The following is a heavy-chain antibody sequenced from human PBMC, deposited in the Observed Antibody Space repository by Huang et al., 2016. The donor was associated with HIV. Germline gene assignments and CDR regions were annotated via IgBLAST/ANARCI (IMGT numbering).Heavy chain of an antibody. CDR2: VSPYNGDT. J-gene: IGHJ4*02. Sequence: QVKLVQSGAEVKKPGASVKVSCKTSGYTFSCYAITWVRQAPGQGLEWMGWVSPYNGDTNYVQNLQGRVTMTTDMSTTTAYMELRSLTSDDTAIYYCARKFGRDFDYWGQGTLVTVSS. CDR1: GYTFSCYA. D-gene: IGHD3-16*01. CDR3: ARKFGRDFDY. V-gene: IGHV1-18*01.